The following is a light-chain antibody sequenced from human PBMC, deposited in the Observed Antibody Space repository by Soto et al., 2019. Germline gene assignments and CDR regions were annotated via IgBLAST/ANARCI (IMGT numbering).Light chain of an antibody. CDR1: QNIYDN. CDR3: QQYNHWPPVT. J-gene: IGKJ4*01. CDR2: GAS. Sequence: EIVMTQSPATLSVSPGERATLSCRASQNIYDNLAWYQQKPGQAPRLLVFGASSRANGIPARFSGSGSGTEFTLTISSLQSEDSAIYYCQQYNHWPPVTFGGGTKLEIK. V-gene: IGKV3-15*01.